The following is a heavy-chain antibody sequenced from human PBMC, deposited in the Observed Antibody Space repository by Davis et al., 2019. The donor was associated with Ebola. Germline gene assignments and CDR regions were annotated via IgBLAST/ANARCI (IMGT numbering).Heavy chain of an antibody. D-gene: IGHD4-17*01. Sequence: GESLKISCGASGFTFSSYAMSWVRQAPGKGLEWVAGITGSGGSTYSADSVKGRFTISRDISENTLYLQMNNLRDEDTAMYYCVQHGPGDFWYFGLWGRGTLVTVSS. CDR2: ITGSGGST. V-gene: IGHV3-23*01. CDR3: VQHGPGDFWYFGL. J-gene: IGHJ2*01. CDR1: GFTFSSYA.